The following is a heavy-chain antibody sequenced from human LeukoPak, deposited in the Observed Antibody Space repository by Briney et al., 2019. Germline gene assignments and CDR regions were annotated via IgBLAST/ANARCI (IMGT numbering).Heavy chain of an antibody. CDR2: IYYSGST. CDR1: GGSISSSSYY. J-gene: IGHJ4*02. CDR3: ARSITMIVYYFDY. V-gene: IGHV4-39*01. Sequence: TSETLSLTCTVSGGSISSSSYYWGWIRQPPGKGQEWIGSIYYSGSTYYNPSLKSRVTISVDTSKNQFSLQLSSVTAADTAVYYCARSITMIVYYFDYWGQGTLVTVSS. D-gene: IGHD3-22*01.